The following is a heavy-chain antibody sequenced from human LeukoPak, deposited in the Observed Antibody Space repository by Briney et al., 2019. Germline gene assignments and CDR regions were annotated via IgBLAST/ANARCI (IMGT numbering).Heavy chain of an antibody. V-gene: IGHV3-13*04. J-gene: IGHJ2*01. CDR3: VREGFCGVDCPAYFDL. CDR2: IDTTGGT. CDR1: GFALSSYD. Sequence: GGSLRLYCAASGFALSSYDIHWVRQTTGKGLEWVSAIDTTGGTYYPGSVEGRFIISRDNVQNSFHLQMNSLRDADTAVYYCVREGFCGVDCPAYFDLWGRGTLVTVSS. D-gene: IGHD2-21*02.